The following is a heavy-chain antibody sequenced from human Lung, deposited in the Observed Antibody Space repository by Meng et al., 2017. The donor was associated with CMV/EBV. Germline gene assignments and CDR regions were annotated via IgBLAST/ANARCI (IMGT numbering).Heavy chain of an antibody. CDR2: IYYSGST. CDR3: ARDPYCSSTSCYLEYYYYGMDV. V-gene: IGHV4-39*07. D-gene: IGHD2-2*01. Sequence: SETLSLXCTVSGGSISSSSYYWGWIRQPPGKGLEWIGSIYYSGSTYYNPSLKSRVTISVDTSKNQFSLKLSSVTAADTAVYYCARDPYCSSTSCYLEYYYYGMDVWGQGTTVTVSS. J-gene: IGHJ6*02. CDR1: GGSISSSSYY.